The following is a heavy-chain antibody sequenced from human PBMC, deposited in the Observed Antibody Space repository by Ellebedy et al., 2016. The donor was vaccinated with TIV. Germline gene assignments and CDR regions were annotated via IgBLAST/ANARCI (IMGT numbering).Heavy chain of an antibody. Sequence: GESLKISCAASGFTFSSYSMNWVRQAPGKGLEWVSSITSSSSYRFYADSVKGRFTISRDNAKNSLYLQMNSLRAEDTAVYYCAKDYSGLRGLDVWGQGTTVTVSS. D-gene: IGHD5-12*01. J-gene: IGHJ6*02. V-gene: IGHV3-21*04. CDR3: AKDYSGLRGLDV. CDR1: GFTFSSYS. CDR2: ITSSSSYR.